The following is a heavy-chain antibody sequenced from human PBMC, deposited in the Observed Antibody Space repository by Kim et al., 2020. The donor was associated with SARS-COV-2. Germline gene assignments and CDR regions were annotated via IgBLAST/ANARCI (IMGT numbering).Heavy chain of an antibody. Sequence: GGSLRLSCAVSGFTFSSYGMHWVRQAPGKGLEWVAVISYDGKNKYYGEAVKGRFTISRDNSKNMLDLQIHSLRVEDTAVYYCAKEDAVAVAGGFDCWGQGTLVTVS. CDR3: AKEDAVAVAGGFDC. D-gene: IGHD6-19*01. CDR1: GFTFSSYG. J-gene: IGHJ4*02. CDR2: ISYDGKNK. V-gene: IGHV3-30*18.